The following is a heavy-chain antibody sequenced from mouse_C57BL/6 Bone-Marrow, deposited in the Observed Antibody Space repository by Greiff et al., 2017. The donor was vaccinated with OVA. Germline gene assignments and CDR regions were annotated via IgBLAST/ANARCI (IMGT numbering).Heavy chain of an antibody. CDR1: GYTFTEYT. J-gene: IGHJ1*03. CDR2: FYPGSGSI. Sequence: VQLQQSGAELVKPGASEKLSCKASGYTFTEYTIHWVKQRSGQGLEWIGWFYPGSGSIKYNEKFKDKATLTADKSSSTVYMELSRLTSEDSAVYFCARHGPYYYGSSYGWYFDVWGTGTTVTVSS. CDR3: ARHGPYYYGSSYGWYFDV. V-gene: IGHV1-62-2*01. D-gene: IGHD1-1*01.